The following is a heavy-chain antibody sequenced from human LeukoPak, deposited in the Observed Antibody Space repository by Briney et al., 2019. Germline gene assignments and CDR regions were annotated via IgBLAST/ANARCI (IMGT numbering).Heavy chain of an antibody. V-gene: IGHV3-23*01. CDR2: ISGSGGST. D-gene: IGHD3-9*01. J-gene: IGHJ5*02. Sequence: PGGSLRLSCAASGFTFSSYAMSWVRQAPGKGLEWVSAISGSGGSTYYADSVKGRFTISRDNSKNTLYLQMNSLRAEDTAVYYCAKWPNYDILTGRRRWVWFDPWGQGTLVTVSS. CDR1: GFTFSSYA. CDR3: AKWPNYDILTGRRRWVWFDP.